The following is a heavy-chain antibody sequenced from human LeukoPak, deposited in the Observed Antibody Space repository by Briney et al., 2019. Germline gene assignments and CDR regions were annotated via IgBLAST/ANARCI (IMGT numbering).Heavy chain of an antibody. D-gene: IGHD3-3*01. J-gene: IGHJ4*02. CDR2: ISGSGGST. Sequence: GGSLSLSCAASGFTFSSYAMSWVRQAPGKGLEWVSAISGSGGSTYYADSVKGRFTISRDNSKNTLYLQMNSLRAEDTAVYYCAKDVLRFLEWLLYAFDYWGQGTLVTVSS. CDR1: GFTFSSYA. V-gene: IGHV3-23*01. CDR3: AKDVLRFLEWLLYAFDY.